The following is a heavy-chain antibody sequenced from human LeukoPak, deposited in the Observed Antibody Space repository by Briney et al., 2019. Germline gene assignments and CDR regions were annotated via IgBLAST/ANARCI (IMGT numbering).Heavy chain of an antibody. CDR2: ISNNGGYT. D-gene: IGHD2-15*01. CDR1: ESTFSSSA. CDR3: AKQLGYCSDGSCYFPY. V-gene: IGHV3-23*01. J-gene: IGHJ4*02. Sequence: GGSLRLSCAASESTFSSSAMSWVRQAPGKGLEWVSAISNNGGYTYYADSVQGRFTISRDNSKSTLCLQMNSLRAEDTAVYYCAKQLGYCSDGSCYFPYWGQGTLVTVSS.